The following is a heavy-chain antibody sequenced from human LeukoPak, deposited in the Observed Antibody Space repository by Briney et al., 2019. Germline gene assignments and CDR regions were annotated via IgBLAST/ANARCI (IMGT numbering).Heavy chain of an antibody. CDR2: INPSGGST. D-gene: IGHD3-10*01. CDR1: GYTFTSYY. Sequence: ASVKVSCKASGYTFTSYYMHWVRQAPGQGLEWMGIINPSGGSTSYAQKFQGRVTMTRNTSISTAYMELSSLRSEDTAVYYCARDDYGSGSRNWFDPWGQGTLVTVSS. CDR3: ARDDYGSGSRNWFDP. J-gene: IGHJ5*02. V-gene: IGHV1-46*01.